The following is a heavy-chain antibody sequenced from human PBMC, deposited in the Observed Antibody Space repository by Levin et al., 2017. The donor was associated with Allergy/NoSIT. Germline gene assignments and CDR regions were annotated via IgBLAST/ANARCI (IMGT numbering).Heavy chain of an antibody. CDR1: GFTFTSYA. Sequence: GGSLRLSCAASGFTFTSYAMGWVRQTPGKGLEWVSSIDRDRGGTTYYADSVKGRFTISRDNSQNTVYLQMNSLRVEDTAVYYCAKGGISSAGGIDSWGQGTLVTVSS. V-gene: IGHV3-23*01. J-gene: IGHJ4*02. D-gene: IGHD2/OR15-2a*01. CDR3: AKGGISSAGGIDS. CDR2: IDRDRGGTT.